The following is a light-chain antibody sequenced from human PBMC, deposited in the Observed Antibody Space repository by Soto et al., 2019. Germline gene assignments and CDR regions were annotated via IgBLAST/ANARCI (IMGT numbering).Light chain of an antibody. CDR1: SSNIGSNT. CDR3: AAWDDRMNGVI. V-gene: IGLV1-44*01. J-gene: IGLJ2*01. Sequence: QAVVTQPPSASGTHGQRVTISCSGGSSNIGSNTINWYQQLPGTAPKLLIYANNQRPSGVPDRFSGSKSGTSASLAISGLQSEDESEYYCAAWDDRMNGVIFGGGTNLTVL. CDR2: ANN.